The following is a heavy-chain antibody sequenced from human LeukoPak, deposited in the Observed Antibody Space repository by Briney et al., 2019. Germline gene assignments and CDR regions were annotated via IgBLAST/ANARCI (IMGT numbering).Heavy chain of an antibody. CDR1: AGSTSNHY. CDR3: ARGRSSLDL. Sequence: SETLSLTCTVAAGSTSNHYWSWMRQSPGKGLEWIAYIFYTGSYNYNPSLKSRVYISVDTSKNQFSLNLTSVTAADTAVYYCARGRSSLDLWGQGTLVTVSS. D-gene: IGHD6-19*01. V-gene: IGHV4-59*11. J-gene: IGHJ5*02. CDR2: IFYTGSY.